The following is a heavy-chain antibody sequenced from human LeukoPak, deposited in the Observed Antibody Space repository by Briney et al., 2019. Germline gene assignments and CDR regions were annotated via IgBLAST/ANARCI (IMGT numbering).Heavy chain of an antibody. CDR1: GGTFTSYA. J-gene: IGHJ6*03. CDR2: IIPIFGTA. D-gene: IGHD4-23*01. CDR3: ARDEGRWGNYYYYMDV. Sequence: GASVKVSCKASGGTFTSYAISWVRQAPGQGLEWMGRIIPIFGTANYAQKFQGRVTITTDESTSTAYMELSSLRSEDTAVYYCARDEGRWGNYYYYMDVWGKGTTVTVSS. V-gene: IGHV1-69*05.